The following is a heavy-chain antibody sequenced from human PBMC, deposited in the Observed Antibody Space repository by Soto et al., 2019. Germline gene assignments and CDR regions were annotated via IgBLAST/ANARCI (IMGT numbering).Heavy chain of an antibody. V-gene: IGHV3-48*02. CDR1: GFKISSSS. CDR2: ISDSGSNT. CDR3: ARYYYDSSGYDGMDV. D-gene: IGHD3-22*01. J-gene: IGHJ6*02. Sequence: EVQLVESGGGLVQPGGSLRLSCAAFGFKISSSSMNWVRQAAGRGLEWVPYISDSGSNTLYADSVKGRFTVSRDTAKNSLYLQMSGLRDKDRAVYYCARYYYDSSGYDGMDVWGQGTTVTVSS.